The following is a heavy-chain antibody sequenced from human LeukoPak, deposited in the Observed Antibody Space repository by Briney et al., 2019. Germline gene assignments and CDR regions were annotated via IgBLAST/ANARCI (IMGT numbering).Heavy chain of an antibody. J-gene: IGHJ3*01. V-gene: IGHV5-51*01. Sequence: GESLKISCKGSGYKFSTYWIAWVRQMPGKGLEWMGIIYPGDSDTRYSPSFQGQVTISADKSVNSAYLQWSSLKASDTAMYYCARPDITSYYDSRGYDAFDVWGQGIMVTVSS. CDR1: GYKFSTYW. D-gene: IGHD3-22*01. CDR3: ARPDITSYYDSRGYDAFDV. CDR2: IYPGDSDT.